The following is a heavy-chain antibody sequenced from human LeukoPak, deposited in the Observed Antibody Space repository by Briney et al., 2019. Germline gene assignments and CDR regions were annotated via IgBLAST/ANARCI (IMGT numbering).Heavy chain of an antibody. D-gene: IGHD6-6*01. V-gene: IGHV4-59*08. Sequence: SETLSLTGMALVAPLVGSNGSWFGSPQGKGLGGIGYIYYSGSTNYNPSLKSRVTISVDTSKNQFSLKLSSVTAADTAVYYCARHHEAAHFYFDYWGQGTLVTVSS. CDR3: ARHHEAAHFYFDY. CDR1: VAPLVGS. J-gene: IGHJ4*02. CDR2: IYYSGST.